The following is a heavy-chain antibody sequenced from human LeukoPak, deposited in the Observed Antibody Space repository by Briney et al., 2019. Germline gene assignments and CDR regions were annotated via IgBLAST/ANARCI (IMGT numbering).Heavy chain of an antibody. D-gene: IGHD3-16*01. V-gene: IGHV3-64*01. CDR3: ARVGDFSVAAFDI. CDR2: ISSNGGST. Sequence: PGGSLRLSCTASGFIFSSYSMHWVRQAPGKGLEFVSAISSNGGSTYYANSVKGRFTISRGTSKNTLYLQMGSLRTEDMAVYYCARVGDFSVAAFDIWGQGTMVTVSS. J-gene: IGHJ3*02. CDR1: GFIFSSYS.